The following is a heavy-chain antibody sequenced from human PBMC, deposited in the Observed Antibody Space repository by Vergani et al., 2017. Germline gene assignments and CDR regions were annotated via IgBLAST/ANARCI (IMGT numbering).Heavy chain of an antibody. CDR3: ARRTGSGSYFDY. J-gene: IGHJ4*02. CDR2: IYTIGST. V-gene: IGHV4-61*02. D-gene: IGHD3-10*01. Sequence: QVQLQESGPGLVKPSQTLSLTCTVSGGSISSGSYYWSWIRQPAGKGLEWIGRIYTIGSTNYNPSLKSRVTMSVDTSRNQFFLKLSSVTAADTAVYYCARRTGSGSYFDYWGQGTLVTVSS. CDR1: GGSISSGSYY.